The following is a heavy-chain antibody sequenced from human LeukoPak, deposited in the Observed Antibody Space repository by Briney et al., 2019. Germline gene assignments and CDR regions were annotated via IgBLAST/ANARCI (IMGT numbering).Heavy chain of an antibody. Sequence: PGRSLRLPCAASGFTFGSYAMNWVRQAPGKGLEWVSSISGSGGTTYSADSVKGRFTISRDNSKNTVYLQMNSLRAEDTAVYYCAKSPSSTWVNWFDPWGQGTLVTVSS. CDR3: AKSPSSTWVNWFDP. CDR2: ISGSGGTT. V-gene: IGHV3-23*01. CDR1: GFTFGSYA. J-gene: IGHJ5*02. D-gene: IGHD6-13*01.